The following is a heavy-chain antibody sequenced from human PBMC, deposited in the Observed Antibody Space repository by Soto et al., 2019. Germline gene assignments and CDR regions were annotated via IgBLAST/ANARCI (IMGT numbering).Heavy chain of an antibody. CDR1: GFTFDDYA. CDR2: ISWNSGSI. V-gene: IGHV3-9*01. Sequence: EVQLVESGGGLVQPGRSLRLSCAASGFTFDDYAMHWVRQAPGKGLEWVSGISWNSGSIGYADSVKGRFTISRDNAKNSLYLQMNSLRAEDTALYYCAVYGDDVNIRYFDLWGRGTLVTVAS. J-gene: IGHJ2*01. CDR3: AVYGDDVNIRYFDL. D-gene: IGHD4-17*01.